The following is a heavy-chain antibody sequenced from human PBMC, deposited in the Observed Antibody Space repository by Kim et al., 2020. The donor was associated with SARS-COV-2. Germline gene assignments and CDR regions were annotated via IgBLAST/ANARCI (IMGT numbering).Heavy chain of an antibody. V-gene: IGHV3-7*03. CDR1: GLTFGSYW. CDR3: AGRLGSYWYFDL. Sequence: GGSLRLSCVASGLTFGSYWLSWIRQAPGKGLEWVANIKQNGSATYYVDSVKGRSTFSRDNAKNSLYLQMNSLRAEATAVYYCAGRLGSYWYFDLRGRGT. D-gene: IGHD3-16*01. J-gene: IGHJ2*01. CDR2: IKQNGSAT.